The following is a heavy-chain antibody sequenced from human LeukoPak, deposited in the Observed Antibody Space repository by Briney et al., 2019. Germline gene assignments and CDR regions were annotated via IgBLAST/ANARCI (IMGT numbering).Heavy chain of an antibody. D-gene: IGHD3-22*01. CDR2: IYYSGST. V-gene: IGHV4-39*07. Sequence: NPSETLSLTCTVSSGSISSSSYYWGWIRQPPGKGLEWIGSIYYSGSTYYNPSLKSRVTISVDTSKNQFSLKLSSVTAADTAVYYCARIYDSSALGAFDIWGQGTMVTVSS. CDR3: ARIYDSSALGAFDI. J-gene: IGHJ3*02. CDR1: SGSISSSSYY.